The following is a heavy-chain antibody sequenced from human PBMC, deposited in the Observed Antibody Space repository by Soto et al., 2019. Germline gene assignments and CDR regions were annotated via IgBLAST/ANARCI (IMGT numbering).Heavy chain of an antibody. CDR2: IDPSDSYI. V-gene: IGHV5-10-1*01. J-gene: IGHJ6*02. Sequence: PGESLKIFCTGYGYDFTNYWINWVRQLPGKGLEWMGRIDPSDSYISYSQSFEGHVTISVDKYINNAYLQWSDLKASDSGKYFCARSREGKRYGMDVWGQGNTVTVSS. D-gene: IGHD3-10*01. CDR1: GYDFTNYW. CDR3: ARSREGKRYGMDV.